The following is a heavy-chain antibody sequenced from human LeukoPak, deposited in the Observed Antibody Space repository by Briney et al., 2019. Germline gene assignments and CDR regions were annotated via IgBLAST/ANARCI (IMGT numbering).Heavy chain of an antibody. CDR2: ISSSSAYI. Sequence: GGSLRLSCAASGFTFSHYTMNWVRQAPGKGLQWVSSISSSSAYIYYTDSVKGRFTISRDNAKNSLYLQMNSLRAEDTAVYYCARGSRGGDRFDYWGQGTLVTVSS. J-gene: IGHJ4*02. D-gene: IGHD2-21*02. CDR3: ARGSRGGDRFDY. CDR1: GFTFSHYT. V-gene: IGHV3-21*01.